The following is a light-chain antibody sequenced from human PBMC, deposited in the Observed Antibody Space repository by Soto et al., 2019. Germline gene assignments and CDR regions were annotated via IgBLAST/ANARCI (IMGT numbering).Light chain of an antibody. Sequence: DIQMTQSPSSLSTSVGDRVTITCRASQGISNYLAWYQEKPGKVLKLRIYAASTLQSGVPSRFSGSGSGTDFTLTISSLQPEDVATYYCQKYYSVPFTFGPGTRVDIK. CDR1: QGISNY. J-gene: IGKJ3*01. V-gene: IGKV1-27*01. CDR3: QKYYSVPFT. CDR2: AAS.